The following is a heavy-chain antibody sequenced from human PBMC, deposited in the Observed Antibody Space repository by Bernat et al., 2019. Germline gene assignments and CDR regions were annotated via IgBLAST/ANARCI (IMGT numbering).Heavy chain of an antibody. D-gene: IGHD2-2*01. CDR2: LSGSGGAT. CDR3: AKDQRYCGSSTCFGNDAFDI. V-gene: IGHV3-23*01. J-gene: IGHJ3*02. Sequence: EVQLLESGGGWVQPGGSLRLSCAASGFTFRGHAVSWVRQAPGKGLEWVSTLSGSGGATYYADSVKGRFTISRDSSETSVHLQMNSLRAEDTALYYCAKDQRYCGSSTCFGNDAFDIWGQVTMVTVSS. CDR1: GFTFRGHA.